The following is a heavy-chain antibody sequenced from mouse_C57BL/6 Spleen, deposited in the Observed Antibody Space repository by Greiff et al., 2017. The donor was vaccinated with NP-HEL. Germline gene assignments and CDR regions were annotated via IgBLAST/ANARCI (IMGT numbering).Heavy chain of an antibody. CDR1: GYSFTGYF. CDR3: ARQLRAYAMDY. J-gene: IGHJ4*01. CDR2: INPYNGDT. V-gene: IGHV1-20*01. Sequence: VQLQQSGPELVKPGDSVKISCKASGYSFTGYFMNWVMQSHGKSLEWIGRINPYNGDTFYNQKFKGKATLTVDKSSSTAHMELRSLTSEDSAVYYCARQLRAYAMDYWGQGTSVTVSS. D-gene: IGHD1-1*01.